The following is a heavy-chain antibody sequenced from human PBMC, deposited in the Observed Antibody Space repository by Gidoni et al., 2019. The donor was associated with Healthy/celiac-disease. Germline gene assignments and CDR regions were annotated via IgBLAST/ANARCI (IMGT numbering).Heavy chain of an antibody. CDR3: AKDLGYCSSTSCSLYYGMDV. J-gene: IGHJ6*02. D-gene: IGHD2-2*01. Sequence: QVQLVESGGGVVQPGRSLRLSCAASGFTFSRYGMHWVRQAPGKGLEWVAVISYDGSNKYYADSVKGRFTISRDNSKNTLYLQMNSLRAEDTAVYYCAKDLGYCSSTSCSLYYGMDVWGQGTTVTVSS. V-gene: IGHV3-30*18. CDR1: GFTFSRYG. CDR2: ISYDGSNK.